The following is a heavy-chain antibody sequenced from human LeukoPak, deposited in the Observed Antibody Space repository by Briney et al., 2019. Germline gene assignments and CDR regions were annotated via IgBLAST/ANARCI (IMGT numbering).Heavy chain of an antibody. V-gene: IGHV4-4*02. CDR3: ARTPTYCGGDCYYFDP. CDR1: GGSISSSNW. D-gene: IGHD2-21*02. CDR2: IYHSGST. Sequence: PSETLSLTCAVSGGSISSSNWWSWVRQPLGKGLEWIGEIYHSGSTNYNPSLKSRVTISVDKSKNQFSLKLSSVTAADTAMYFCARTPTYCGGDCYYFDPWGQGTLVTVSS. J-gene: IGHJ5*02.